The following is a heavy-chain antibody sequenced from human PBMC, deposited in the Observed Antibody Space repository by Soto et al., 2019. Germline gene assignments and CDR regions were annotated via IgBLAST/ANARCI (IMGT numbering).Heavy chain of an antibody. V-gene: IGHV1-69*01. CDR1: GGTFSSYA. CDR2: IIPISGTA. D-gene: IGHD2-2*01. CDR3: ARSQGSSTSLEIYNYYYYGMDV. J-gene: IGHJ6*02. Sequence: QVQLVQSGAEVKKPGSSVKVSCKASGGTFSSYAISWVRQAPGQGLEWMGGIIPISGTASYAQKFQGRVTITADESTSTAYMELSSLRSEDTAVYYCARSQGSSTSLEIYNYYYYGMDVWGQGTTVTVSS.